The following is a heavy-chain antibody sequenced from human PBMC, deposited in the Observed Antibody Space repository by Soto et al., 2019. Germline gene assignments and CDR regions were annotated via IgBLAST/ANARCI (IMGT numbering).Heavy chain of an antibody. J-gene: IGHJ6*02. CDR2: FDYRGST. CDR1: GDSINNKY. V-gene: IGHV4-59*01. D-gene: IGHD6-19*01. CDR3: ARGRSSYYGMDV. Sequence: SETLSLTCTVSGDSINNKYWSWIRQPPGQGLEWIGYFDYRGSTNYNPSLKSRVTISADTSKNQVSLKMTSVTTADTAVYHCARGRSSYYGMDVWGQGTTVTVSS.